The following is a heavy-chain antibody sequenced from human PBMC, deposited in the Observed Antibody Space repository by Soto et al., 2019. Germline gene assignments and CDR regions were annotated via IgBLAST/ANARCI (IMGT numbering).Heavy chain of an antibody. Sequence: PGESLKISCKGGYSFTSYWIAWMRQMPGKGLEWMGIIYPGDSYTRYSPSFQGQVTISADKSISTAYLQWVSLKASDTGIYYCAASKGERVYYYGFDVWGQGTTVTV. CDR3: AASKGERVYYYGFDV. V-gene: IGHV5-51*01. J-gene: IGHJ6*02. CDR1: GYSFTSYW. D-gene: IGHD2-21*01. CDR2: IYPGDSYT.